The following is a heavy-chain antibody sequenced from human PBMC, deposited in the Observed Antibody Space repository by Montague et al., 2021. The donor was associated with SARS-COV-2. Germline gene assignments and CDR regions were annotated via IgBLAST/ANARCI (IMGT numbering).Heavy chain of an antibody. D-gene: IGHD6-13*01. Sequence: PALVKPTQTLTLTCTFSGFSLSTSGVGVGWIRQPPGKALEWLALIYWDDDKRYSTSLKSRLTITKYTSKNQVVLTMTNMDPVDTATYDCAHRPSRAAAVTVRFDPWGQGTLVTVSS. CDR1: GFSLSTSGVG. CDR2: IYWDDDK. J-gene: IGHJ5*02. V-gene: IGHV2-5*02. CDR3: AHRPSRAAAVTVRFDP.